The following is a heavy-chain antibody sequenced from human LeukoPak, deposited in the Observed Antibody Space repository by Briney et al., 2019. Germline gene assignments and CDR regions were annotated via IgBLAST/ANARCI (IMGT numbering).Heavy chain of an antibody. CDR3: ARGHYDSSGYFVGVYYFDY. J-gene: IGHJ4*02. D-gene: IGHD3-22*01. Sequence: ASVKVSCKASGGTFSSYAISWVRQAPGQGLEWMGRIIPILGIANYAQKFQGRVTITADKSTSTAYMELSSLRSEDTAVYYCARGHYDSSGYFVGVYYFDYWGQGTLVTVSS. V-gene: IGHV1-69*04. CDR1: GGTFSSYA. CDR2: IIPILGIA.